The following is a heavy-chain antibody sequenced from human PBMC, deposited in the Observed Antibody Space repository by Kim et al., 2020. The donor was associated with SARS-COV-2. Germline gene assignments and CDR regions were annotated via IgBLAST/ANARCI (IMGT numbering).Heavy chain of an antibody. V-gene: IGHV3-13*04. D-gene: IGHD6-25*01. J-gene: IGHJ6*02. CDR2: IGTAGDT. CDR1: GFTFSSYD. Sequence: GGSLRLSCAASGFTFSSYDMHWVRHATGKGLEWVSAIGTAGDTYYPGSVKGRFTISRENAKNSLYLQMNSLRAGDTAVYYCARAAPYYYGMDVWGQGTTVTVSS. CDR3: ARAAPYYYGMDV.